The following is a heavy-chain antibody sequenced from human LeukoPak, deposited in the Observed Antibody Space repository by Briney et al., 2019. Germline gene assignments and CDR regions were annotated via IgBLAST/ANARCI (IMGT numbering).Heavy chain of an antibody. CDR3: AREWYDSSGHFNY. V-gene: IGHV1-2*02. CDR1: GYTFTGYY. J-gene: IGHJ4*02. Sequence: ASVKVSCKASGYTFTGYYMHWVRQAPGQGLEWMGWINPNSGGTNYAQKFQGRVTMTRDTSISTAYMELSRLRSDDTAVYYCAREWYDSSGHFNYWGQGTLVTVSS. D-gene: IGHD3-22*01. CDR2: INPNSGGT.